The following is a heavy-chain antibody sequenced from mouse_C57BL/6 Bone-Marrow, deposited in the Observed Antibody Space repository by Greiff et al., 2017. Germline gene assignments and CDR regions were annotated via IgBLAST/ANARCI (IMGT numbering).Heavy chain of an antibody. Sequence: QVQLQQSGAELVKPGASVKLSCKASGYTFTSYWMHWVKQRPGRGLEWIGRIDPNSGGTKYNEKLKSKATLTVDKPSSTAYMQLSSLTSDDSAVYYCAIDDDGYPYWYFDVWGTGTTVTVSS. CDR2: IDPNSGGT. CDR1: GYTFTSYW. V-gene: IGHV1-72*01. CDR3: AIDDDGYPYWYFDV. J-gene: IGHJ1*03. D-gene: IGHD2-3*01.